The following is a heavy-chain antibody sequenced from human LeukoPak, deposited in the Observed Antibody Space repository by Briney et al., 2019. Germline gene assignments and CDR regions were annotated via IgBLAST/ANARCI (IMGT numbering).Heavy chain of an antibody. Sequence: GRSLRLSCAASGFTFDDYAMHWVRQAPGKGLEWVSGISWNSGSIGYADSVKGRFTISRDNAKNSLYLQMNSLRAEDTALYYCAKDISDSSGYFYGMDVWGQGTTVTVSS. CDR1: GFTFDDYA. CDR2: ISWNSGSI. J-gene: IGHJ6*02. CDR3: AKDISDSSGYFYGMDV. D-gene: IGHD3-22*01. V-gene: IGHV3-9*01.